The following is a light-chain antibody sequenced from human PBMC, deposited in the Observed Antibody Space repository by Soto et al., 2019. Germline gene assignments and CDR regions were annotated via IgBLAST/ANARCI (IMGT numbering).Light chain of an antibody. Sequence: QSALTQPPSASGSPGQSVTISCTGTSSDVGGYNYVSWYPQHPGKAPKLMIYEVSKRPSGVPDRFSGSKSGNTASLTVSGLQAEDEADYYCSSYAGSNNVVFCGGTKLTVL. J-gene: IGLJ2*01. CDR3: SSYAGSNNVV. CDR2: EVS. CDR1: SSDVGGYNY. V-gene: IGLV2-8*01.